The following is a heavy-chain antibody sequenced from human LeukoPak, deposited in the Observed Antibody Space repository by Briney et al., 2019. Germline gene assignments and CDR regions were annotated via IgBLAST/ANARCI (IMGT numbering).Heavy chain of an antibody. D-gene: IGHD3-16*02. CDR3: TRAGGRYLDY. Sequence: GGSLRLSCTVSGFTFGDYAMGWVRQAPVKVLEWLGFIRSKAYGGTAEYAASVKGRFTISRDDSKSIAYLQMNNLKTDDTAVYFCTRAGGRYLDYWGQGTLVTVSS. CDR1: GFTFGDYA. V-gene: IGHV3-49*04. CDR2: IRSKAYGGTA. J-gene: IGHJ4*02.